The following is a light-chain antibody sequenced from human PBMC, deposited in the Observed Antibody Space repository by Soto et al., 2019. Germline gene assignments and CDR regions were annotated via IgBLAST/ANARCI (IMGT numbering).Light chain of an antibody. CDR2: NNN. Sequence: QSVLTQPPSASGTPGQRVTISCSGSSSNIGSNSVNWYQQLPGTAPKLLIYNNNHRPSGVPARFSGSKSGTSASLAISGLQSEDEGDYYCAAWDDSLKGAVFGGGTQLTVL. J-gene: IGLJ7*01. CDR1: SSNIGSNS. V-gene: IGLV1-44*01. CDR3: AAWDDSLKGAV.